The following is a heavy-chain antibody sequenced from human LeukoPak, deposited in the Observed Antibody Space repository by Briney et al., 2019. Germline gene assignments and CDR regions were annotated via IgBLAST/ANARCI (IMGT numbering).Heavy chain of an antibody. V-gene: IGHV3-48*03. Sequence: GGSLRLSRAASGFTFSSYEMNWVRQAPGKGLEWVSYISSSGSTIYYADSVKGRFTISRDNAKNSLYLQMNSLRAEDTAVYYCARAYCSSTSCYPPNYWGQGTLVTVSS. CDR1: GFTFSSYE. D-gene: IGHD2-2*01. CDR2: ISSSGSTI. CDR3: ARAYCSSTSCYPPNY. J-gene: IGHJ4*02.